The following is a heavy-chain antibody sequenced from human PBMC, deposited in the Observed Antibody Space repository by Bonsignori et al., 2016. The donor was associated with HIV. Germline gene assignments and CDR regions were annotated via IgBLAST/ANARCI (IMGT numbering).Heavy chain of an antibody. CDR2: IYSSGSS. CDR3: ARGLREEGANYFYYYTDV. CDR1: GGSISSGNYY. Sequence: QVQLQESGPGLVKPSQTLSLTCTVSGGSISSGNYYWSWIRQPAGKGLEWIGRIYSSGSSNYNPSLKSGVTISVDTSRNQVSLKLSSVTAADTAVYYCARGLREEGANYFYYYTDVWGRGTTVTVSS. D-gene: IGHD1-26*01. V-gene: IGHV4-61*02. J-gene: IGHJ6*03.